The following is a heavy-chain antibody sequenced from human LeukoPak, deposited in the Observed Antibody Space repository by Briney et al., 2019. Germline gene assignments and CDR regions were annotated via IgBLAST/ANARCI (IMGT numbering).Heavy chain of an antibody. CDR2: TYYSGST. CDR3: ARGNHYYDRSAYLAWESFKH. CDR1: GGSISSSSYY. D-gene: IGHD3-22*01. V-gene: IGHV4-61*01. Sequence: SETLSLTCTVSGGSISSSSYYWSWIRQPPGKGLEWIGYTYYSGSTNYNPSLKRRVTISVDTSKNQFSLKLSSVTAADTTVYYCARGNHYYDRSAYLAWESFKHWGQGTLVTVSS. J-gene: IGHJ1*01.